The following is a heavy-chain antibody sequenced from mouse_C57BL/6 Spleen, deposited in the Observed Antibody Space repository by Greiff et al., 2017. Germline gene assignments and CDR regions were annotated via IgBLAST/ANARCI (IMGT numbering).Heavy chain of an antibody. CDR1: GYTFTGYW. J-gene: IGHJ3*01. D-gene: IGHD3-2*02. CDR3: ARSKAAQAWFAY. CDR2: ILPGSGST. Sequence: QVQLKQSGAELMKPGPSVKLSCKATGYTFTGYWIEWVKQRPGHGLEWIGEILPGSGSTNYNEKFKGKATFTADTSSKTAYIQLISLTTDDSAIYYCARSKAAQAWFAYWGQGTLVTVSA. V-gene: IGHV1-9*01.